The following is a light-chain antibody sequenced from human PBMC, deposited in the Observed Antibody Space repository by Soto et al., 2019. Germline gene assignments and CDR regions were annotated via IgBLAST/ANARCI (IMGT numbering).Light chain of an antibody. V-gene: IGLV1-51*02. J-gene: IGLJ1*01. Sequence: QSVLTQPPSVSAAPGQKVTISCSGSNSNIGNTYVSWYQQLPGTAPKLLIYENNKRPSGIPDRFSGSKSGTSATPGITGLQTGDEADYYCGAWDSGLSGYVFGTGTKLTVL. CDR1: NSNIGNTY. CDR3: GAWDSGLSGYV. CDR2: ENN.